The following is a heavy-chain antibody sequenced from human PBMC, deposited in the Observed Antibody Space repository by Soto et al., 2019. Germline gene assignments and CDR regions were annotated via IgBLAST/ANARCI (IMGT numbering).Heavy chain of an antibody. Sequence: ESGGGLIQPGGSLRLSCAASGFTVSSNYMSWVRQAPGKGLEWVSVIYSGGSTYYADAVKGRFTISRDNYKNTLYLQMNSLRAEDTAVYYCARDRVESGYPEYFQHWGQGTLVTVSS. V-gene: IGHV3-53*01. CDR1: GFTVSSNY. CDR3: ARDRVESGYPEYFQH. D-gene: IGHD3-22*01. CDR2: IYSGGST. J-gene: IGHJ1*01.